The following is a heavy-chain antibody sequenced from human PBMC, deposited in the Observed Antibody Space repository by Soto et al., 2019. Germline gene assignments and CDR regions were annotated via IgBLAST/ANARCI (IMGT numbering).Heavy chain of an antibody. J-gene: IGHJ4*02. Sequence: GGSLRLSCAASGFTFSSYAMSWVRQAPGKGLEWVSAISGSGGNTYYADSVKGRFTISRDNSKNTLYLQMNSLRAEDTAVYYCAKCPLRYFDWPIFDYWGQGTLVTVSS. CDR2: ISGSGGNT. CDR1: GFTFSSYA. CDR3: AKCPLRYFDWPIFDY. V-gene: IGHV3-23*01. D-gene: IGHD3-9*01.